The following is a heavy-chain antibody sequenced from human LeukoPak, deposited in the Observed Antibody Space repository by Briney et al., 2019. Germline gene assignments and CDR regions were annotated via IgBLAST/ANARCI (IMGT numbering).Heavy chain of an antibody. D-gene: IGHD3-22*01. J-gene: IGHJ4*02. CDR2: ISSSSSYI. V-gene: IGHV3-21*01. CDR3: ATRAGYYYDSSGYYFDY. CDR1: GFTFSTYG. Sequence: GGTLRLSCAASGFTFSTYGMNWVRQAPGKGLEWVSCISSSSSYIYYADSVKGRFTISRDNAKKSLYLQMNSLRAEDTAVYYCATRAGYYYDSSGYYFDYWGQGTLVTVSS.